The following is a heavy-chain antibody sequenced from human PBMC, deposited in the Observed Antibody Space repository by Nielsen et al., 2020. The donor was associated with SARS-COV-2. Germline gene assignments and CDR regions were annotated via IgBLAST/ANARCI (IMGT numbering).Heavy chain of an antibody. J-gene: IGHJ4*02. V-gene: IGHV4-39*07. CDR3: ARGYDLGFKYYFDY. CDR2: IYYSGST. D-gene: IGHD3-3*01. Sequence: WIRQPPGKGLEWIGSIYYSGSTYYNPFLKSRVTISVDTSKNQFSLKVRSVTAADTAVYYCARGYDLGFKYYFDYWGQGTLVTVSS.